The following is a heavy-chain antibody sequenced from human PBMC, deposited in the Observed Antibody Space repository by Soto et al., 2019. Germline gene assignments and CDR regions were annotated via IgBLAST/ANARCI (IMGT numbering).Heavy chain of an antibody. J-gene: IGHJ5*02. CDR3: AISLTGYSSSWYGNWFDP. D-gene: IGHD6-13*01. CDR2: IYYSGST. V-gene: IGHV4-39*01. Sequence: QLQLQESGPGLVKPSETLSLTCTVSGGSISSSSYYWGWIRQPPGKGLEWIGSIYYSGSTYYNPSLKSRVTISVDTSKNQFSLTLGSVTAADSAVYYCAISLTGYSSSWYGNWFDPWGQGTLVTVSS. CDR1: GGSISSSSYY.